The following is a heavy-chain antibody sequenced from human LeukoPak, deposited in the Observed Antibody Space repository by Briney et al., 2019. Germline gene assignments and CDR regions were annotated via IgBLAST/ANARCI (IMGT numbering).Heavy chain of an antibody. Sequence: GGSLRLSCAASGFTFSSYAMHWVRQAPGKGLEWVAVISYDGSNKYYADSVKGRFTISRDNSKNTLYLQMNSLRAEDAAVYYCARDKYSSGWYGGCDYWGQGTLVTVSS. CDR2: ISYDGSNK. D-gene: IGHD6-19*01. J-gene: IGHJ4*02. CDR3: ARDKYSSGWYGGCDY. CDR1: GFTFSSYA. V-gene: IGHV3-30*04.